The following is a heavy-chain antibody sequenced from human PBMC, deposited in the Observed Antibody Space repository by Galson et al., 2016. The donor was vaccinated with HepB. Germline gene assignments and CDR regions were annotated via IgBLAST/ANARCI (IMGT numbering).Heavy chain of an antibody. CDR3: AKGGCVEDCYGPLDC. D-gene: IGHD2-21*02. J-gene: IGHJ4*02. CDR2: ISWDGSRK. V-gene: IGHV3-43D*04. CDR1: GFTFDDYA. Sequence: SLRLSCAASGFTFDDYAMQWDRQTPGRGLEWVALISWDGSRKHYADSVKGRFTISRDNTKNSMNLQLKSLRPEDAALYFGAKGGCVEDCYGPLDCWGQGTLVAVSS.